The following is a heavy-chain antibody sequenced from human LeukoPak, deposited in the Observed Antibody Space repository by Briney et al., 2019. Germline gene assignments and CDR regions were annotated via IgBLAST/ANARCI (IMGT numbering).Heavy chain of an antibody. V-gene: IGHV1-18*01. D-gene: IGHD6-19*01. Sequence: ASVKVSCKASGYTFTSYGISWVRQAPEQGLEWMGWISAYNGNTNYAQKLQGRVTMTTDTSTSTAYMELRSLRSDDTAVYYCARAPYSSGSHGGFDYWGQGTLVTVSS. J-gene: IGHJ4*02. CDR3: ARAPYSSGSHGGFDY. CDR1: GYTFTSYG. CDR2: ISAYNGNT.